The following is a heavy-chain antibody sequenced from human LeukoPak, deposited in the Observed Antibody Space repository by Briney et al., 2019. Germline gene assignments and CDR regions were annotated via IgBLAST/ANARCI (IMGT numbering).Heavy chain of an antibody. CDR1: GSIFSDYE. CDR3: ARGNYGFDY. D-gene: IGHD1-7*01. CDR2: ILADGTTT. V-gene: IGHV3-74*03. J-gene: IGHJ4*02. Sequence: GGSLRLSCAASGSIFSDYEMYWVRQAPGKGLVWVSRILADGTTTMYADSVKGRFTISRDNAENTLYLQMNSLRAEDTAAYYCARGNYGFDYWGQGTLVIVSS.